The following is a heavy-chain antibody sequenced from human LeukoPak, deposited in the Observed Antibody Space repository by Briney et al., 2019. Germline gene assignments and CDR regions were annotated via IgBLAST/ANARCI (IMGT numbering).Heavy chain of an antibody. V-gene: IGHV3-30*02. J-gene: IGHJ5*02. D-gene: IGHD1-26*01. CDR1: GFTFSSYG. CDR2: IRYDGSNK. Sequence: PRGSLRLSCAASGFTFSSYGMHWVRQAPGKGLEWVAFIRYDGSNKYYADSVKGRFTISRDNSKNTLYLQMNSLRAEDTAVYYCAKDCGSDLMTNWFDPWGQGTLVTVSS. CDR3: AKDCGSDLMTNWFDP.